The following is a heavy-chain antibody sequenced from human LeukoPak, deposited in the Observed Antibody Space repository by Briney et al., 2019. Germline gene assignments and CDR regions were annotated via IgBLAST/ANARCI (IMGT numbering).Heavy chain of an antibody. D-gene: IGHD4/OR15-4a*01. Sequence: SETLSLTCTVSGGSISSSSYCGGWIRQPPGKGLEWIGSIYYSGSTYYNPSLKSRVTISVDTSNNQFSLKLTSVTAADTAMYYCARTRDKYYDASPNAFDVWGQGTMVTVSS. J-gene: IGHJ3*01. CDR1: GGSISSSSYC. CDR3: ARTRDKYYDASPNAFDV. CDR2: IYYSGST. V-gene: IGHV4-39*07.